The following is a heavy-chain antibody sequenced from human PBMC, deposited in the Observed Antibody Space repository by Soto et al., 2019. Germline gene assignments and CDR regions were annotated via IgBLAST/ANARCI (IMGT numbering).Heavy chain of an antibody. CDR3: ARSSGSYYPTFFDS. D-gene: IGHD1-26*01. Sequence: SVKVSCKASGGIFNSHGISWVRQAPGQGLEWLGGITAIFGTADNSQKFQGRATITADKSTSTVYMELRSLRSDDTAVYYCARSSGSYYPTFFDSWGQGTLVTVSS. CDR2: ITAIFGTA. J-gene: IGHJ4*02. V-gene: IGHV1-69*06. CDR1: GGIFNSHG.